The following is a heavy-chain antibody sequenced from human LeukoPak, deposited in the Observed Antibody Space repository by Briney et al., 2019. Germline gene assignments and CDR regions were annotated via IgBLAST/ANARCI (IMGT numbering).Heavy chain of an antibody. D-gene: IGHD3-9*01. J-gene: IGHJ4*02. Sequence: ASVKVSCKASGYTFTGYYMHWVRQAPGQGLEWMGWINPNSGGTNYAQKFQGRVTMTRDTSISTAYMELSRLRSDDTAVYYCARARYDILTGYYQYYFDYWGQGTLVTVSS. CDR1: GYTFTGYY. CDR2: INPNSGGT. CDR3: ARARYDILTGYYQYYFDY. V-gene: IGHV1-2*02.